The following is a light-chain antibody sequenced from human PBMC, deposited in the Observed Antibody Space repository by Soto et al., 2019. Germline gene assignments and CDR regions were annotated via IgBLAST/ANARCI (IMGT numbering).Light chain of an antibody. CDR2: GVS. J-gene: IGKJ1*01. CDR1: QSVSSSY. CDR3: QQYGSSRT. V-gene: IGKV3-20*01. Sequence: EIVLTQSPGTLSLSPGERATLSCRASQSVSSSYLAWYQQKPGQAPRLPIYGVSSRATGIPDRFSGSGSGTDFTLTITRLEPEDVAVYYCQQYGSSRTFGQGTKVEIK.